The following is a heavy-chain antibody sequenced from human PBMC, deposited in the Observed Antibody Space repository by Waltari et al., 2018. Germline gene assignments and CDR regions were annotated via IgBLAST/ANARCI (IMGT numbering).Heavy chain of an antibody. Sequence: QVQLQESGPGLVKPSETLSLTCTVSGGSISSYYWSWIRQPAGKGLEWIGRIYTSGSTNYNPSLKSRVTMSVDTSKNQFSLKLSSVTAADTAVYYCARGPRVHSNYWFDPWGQGTLVTVSS. CDR3: ARGPRVHSNYWFDP. V-gene: IGHV4-4*07. D-gene: IGHD4-4*01. CDR2: IYTSGST. J-gene: IGHJ5*02. CDR1: GGSISSYY.